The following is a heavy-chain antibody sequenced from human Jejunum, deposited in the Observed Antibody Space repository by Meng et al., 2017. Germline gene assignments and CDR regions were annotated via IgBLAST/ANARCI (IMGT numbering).Heavy chain of an antibody. J-gene: IGHJ4*02. Sequence: QVPLQHWGAGLVKPSETLSLPCAVYGGSSSGFYLSWIRQPPGKGLEWIGEIHPSGSTDYNPSLKSRLTISLDTSKNQFSLSLNSATAADTGIYYCTRGTDRAKSGDYWGQGTLVTVSS. CDR3: TRGTDRAKSGDY. D-gene: IGHD1-14*01. CDR2: IHPSGST. CDR1: GGSSSGFY. V-gene: IGHV4-34*01.